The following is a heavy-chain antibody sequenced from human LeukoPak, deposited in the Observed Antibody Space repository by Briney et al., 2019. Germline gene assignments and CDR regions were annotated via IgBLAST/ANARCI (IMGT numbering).Heavy chain of an antibody. CDR2: IYYSGST. CDR3: ARANWNDARGYYYYYMDV. D-gene: IGHD1-1*01. CDR1: GGSVSSGSYY. V-gene: IGHV4-61*01. J-gene: IGHJ6*03. Sequence: PSETLSLTCTVSGGSVSSGSYYWSWIRQPPGKGLEWIGYIYYSGSTNYNPSLKSRVTISVDTSKNQFSLKLSSVTAAGTAVYYCARANWNDARGYYYYYMDVWGKGTTVTVSS.